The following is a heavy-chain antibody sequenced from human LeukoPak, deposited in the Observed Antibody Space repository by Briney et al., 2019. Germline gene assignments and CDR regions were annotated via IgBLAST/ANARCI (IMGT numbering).Heavy chain of an antibody. J-gene: IGHJ6*02. CDR3: ARYCSGGACKFGYYYYGMDV. Sequence: PGGSLRLSCAASGLTFSSFWVHWGRQAPGKGLVWISRINSDGSSTSYADSVKGRFTISRDNAKNTLYLQMNSLRAEDTAVYYCARYCSGGACKFGYYYYGMDVWGLGTTVTVSS. CDR2: INSDGSST. CDR1: GLTFSSFW. V-gene: IGHV3-74*01. D-gene: IGHD2-15*01.